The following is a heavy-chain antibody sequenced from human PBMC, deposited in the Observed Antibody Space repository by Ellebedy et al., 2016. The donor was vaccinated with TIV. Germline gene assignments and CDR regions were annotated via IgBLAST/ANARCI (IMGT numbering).Heavy chain of an antibody. Sequence: GESLKISCAASGFTFSSYAMHWVRQAPGKGLEWVAIISYDGSNKYYADSVNGRFTISRDNSKNTLYLQMNSLRAEDTAVYYCARDSRWLESYNYYGMDVWGQGTTVTVSS. D-gene: IGHD6-19*01. V-gene: IGHV3-30-3*01. CDR2: ISYDGSNK. CDR3: ARDSRWLESYNYYGMDV. CDR1: GFTFSSYA. J-gene: IGHJ6*02.